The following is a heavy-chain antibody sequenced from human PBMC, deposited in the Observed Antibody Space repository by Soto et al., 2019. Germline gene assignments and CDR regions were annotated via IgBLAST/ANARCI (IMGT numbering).Heavy chain of an antibody. J-gene: IGHJ6*02. D-gene: IGHD3-3*01. V-gene: IGHV4-31*03. Sequence: SETLSLTCTVSGGSISSGGYYWSWIRQHPGKGLEWIGYIYYSGSTYYNPSLKSRVTISVDTSKNQFSLKLSSVTAADTAVYYCARNYDFWSGYYYYYYGMDVWGQGTTVTVSS. CDR3: ARNYDFWSGYYYYYYGMDV. CDR2: IYYSGST. CDR1: GGSISSGGYY.